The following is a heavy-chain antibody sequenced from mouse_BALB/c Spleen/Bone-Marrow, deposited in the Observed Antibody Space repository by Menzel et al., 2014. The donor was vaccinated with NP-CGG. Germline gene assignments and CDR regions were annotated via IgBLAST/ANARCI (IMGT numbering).Heavy chain of an antibody. Sequence: EVMLVESGGGLVQPGGSLKPSCAASGFTFSSYGMSWVRQTPDKRLELVATINSNGGSTYYPDSVKGRFTISRDNAKNTLYLQMSSLKSEDTAMYYCARERDGYLRDAMDYWGQGTSVTVSS. J-gene: IGHJ4*01. CDR2: INSNGGST. V-gene: IGHV5-6-3*01. D-gene: IGHD2-3*01. CDR1: GFTFSSYG. CDR3: ARERDGYLRDAMDY.